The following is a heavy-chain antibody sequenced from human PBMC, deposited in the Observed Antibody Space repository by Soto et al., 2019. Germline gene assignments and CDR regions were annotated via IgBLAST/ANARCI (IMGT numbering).Heavy chain of an antibody. J-gene: IGHJ4*02. CDR1: GYSFTTYW. CDR3: MRRGSGTDY. CDR2: IYPGDSET. D-gene: IGHD2-15*01. Sequence: ESLKVSCKGSGYSFTTYWIACVRQMPGHGLEWMGIIYPGDSETRYSPSFQGQVTISADKSISTAYLQWSSLKASDTAMYYCMRRGSGTDYWGEGTLVTVSS. V-gene: IGHV5-51*01.